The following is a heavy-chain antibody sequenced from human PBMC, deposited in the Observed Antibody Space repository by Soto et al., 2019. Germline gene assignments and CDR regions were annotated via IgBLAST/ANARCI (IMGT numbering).Heavy chain of an antibody. D-gene: IGHD3-10*01. J-gene: IGHJ5*02. CDR2: ISYSGST. V-gene: IGHV4-59*01. Sequence: QVQLQESGPGLVKPSETLSLTCTISGGSINYYYWSWLRQPPGKGPEWIGYISYSGSTNYNPSLESRDSRSLDRSMNQFALKLSSVTAADTAGYSCAMTWNMVRGMTGWFDPWGLGTLVTVSS. CDR3: AMTWNMVRGMTGWFDP. CDR1: GGSINYYY.